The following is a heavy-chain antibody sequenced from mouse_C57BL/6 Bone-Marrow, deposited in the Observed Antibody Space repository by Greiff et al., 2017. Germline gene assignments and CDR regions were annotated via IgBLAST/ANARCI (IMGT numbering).Heavy chain of an antibody. V-gene: IGHV1-50*01. Sequence: QVHVKQPGAELVKPGASVKLSCKASGYTFTSYWMQWVKQRPGQGLEWIGEIDPSDSYTNYNQKFKGKATLTVDTSSSTAYMQLSSLTSEDSAVYYCARYYRGYFDVWGTGTTVTVSS. J-gene: IGHJ1*03. CDR3: ARYYRGYFDV. D-gene: IGHD2-14*01. CDR2: IDPSDSYT. CDR1: GYTFTSYW.